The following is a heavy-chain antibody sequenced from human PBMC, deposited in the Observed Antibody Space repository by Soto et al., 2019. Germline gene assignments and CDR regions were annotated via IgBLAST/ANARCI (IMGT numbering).Heavy chain of an antibody. CDR3: ARGVTQEKYCSGGSCYPPYYYYYMDV. V-gene: IGHV4-34*01. CDR2: INHSGST. Sequence: SETLSLTCAVYGGSFSGYYWSWIRQPPGKGLEWIGEINHSGSTNYNPSLKSRVTISVDTSKNQFSLKLSSVTAADTAVYYCARGVTQEKYCSGGSCYPPYYYYYMDVWGKGITVTVSS. J-gene: IGHJ6*03. D-gene: IGHD2-15*01. CDR1: GGSFSGYY.